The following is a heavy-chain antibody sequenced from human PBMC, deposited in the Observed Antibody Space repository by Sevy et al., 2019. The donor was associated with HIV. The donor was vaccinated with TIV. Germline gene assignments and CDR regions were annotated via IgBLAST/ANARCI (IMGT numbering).Heavy chain of an antibody. V-gene: IGHV3-23*01. J-gene: IGHJ4*02. CDR3: ARQGCTKPHDY. CDR1: GFTFSKYS. D-gene: IGHD2-8*01. CDR2: FSFGCGKI. Sequence: GGSLRLSCAASGFTFSKYSMSWIRQTPGKGLEWVSTFSFGCGKINYADTVKGRFTISRDDSRNTFYLQMNSLRAEDTAIYYCARQGCTKPHDYWGQGTVVTVSS.